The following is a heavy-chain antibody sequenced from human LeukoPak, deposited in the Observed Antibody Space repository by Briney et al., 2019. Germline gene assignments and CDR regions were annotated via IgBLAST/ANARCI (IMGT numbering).Heavy chain of an antibody. Sequence: ASLKVSCKASGYTFTGYYMHWVRQDPVQGREWTGWINPNSGGTNYAQKSQGRVTMTRDTSISTAYMELSRLRSDDTAVYYCARVTYGSGSYRLFDYWGQGTLVTVSS. CDR3: ARVTYGSGSYRLFDY. D-gene: IGHD3-10*01. CDR2: INPNSGGT. J-gene: IGHJ4*02. V-gene: IGHV1-2*02. CDR1: GYTFTGYY.